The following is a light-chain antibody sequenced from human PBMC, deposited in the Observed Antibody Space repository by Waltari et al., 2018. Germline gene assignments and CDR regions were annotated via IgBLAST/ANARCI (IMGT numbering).Light chain of an antibody. Sequence: QTVVTQEPSLSVSPGGTVTLTCALSSGSVSSTSYVSWYQQTPGQAPRTLIYKANILSSGVPDRFSGATLGKKAALTITGAQADDESDYYCLMYMGSGIWVFGGGTKLTVI. J-gene: IGLJ3*02. CDR2: KAN. CDR1: SGSVSSTSY. V-gene: IGLV8-61*01. CDR3: LMYMGSGIWV.